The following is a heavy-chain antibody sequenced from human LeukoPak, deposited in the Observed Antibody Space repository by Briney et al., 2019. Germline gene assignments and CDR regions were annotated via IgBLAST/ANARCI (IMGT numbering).Heavy chain of an antibody. CDR1: GGTFSTYA. CDR2: IIPILDIA. CDR3: ARAYYYDSSGTHAFDI. V-gene: IGHV1-69*04. Sequence: SSVKVSCKASGGTFSTYAISWVRQAPGQGLEWMGRIIPILDIANYAQKFQGRVTIIADKSTSTAYMELSSLRSEDTAVYYCARAYYYDSSGTHAFDIWGQGTMVTVSS. J-gene: IGHJ3*02. D-gene: IGHD3-22*01.